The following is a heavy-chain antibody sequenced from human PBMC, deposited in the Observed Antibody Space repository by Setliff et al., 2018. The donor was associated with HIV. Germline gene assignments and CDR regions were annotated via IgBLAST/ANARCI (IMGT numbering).Heavy chain of an antibody. J-gene: IGHJ4*02. D-gene: IGHD3-10*01. CDR2: MYYGGSA. V-gene: IGHV4-59*11. CDR3: VGRFGLVQVFYFDY. Sequence: SETLSLTCTVSGGSISNHFWTWIRQSPGKGLEWIGSMYYGGSATYNPSLKSRVTISIDTSKSQFSLKLSSATAADTAVYFCVGRFGLVQVFYFDYWGQGMLVTVSS. CDR1: GGSISNHF.